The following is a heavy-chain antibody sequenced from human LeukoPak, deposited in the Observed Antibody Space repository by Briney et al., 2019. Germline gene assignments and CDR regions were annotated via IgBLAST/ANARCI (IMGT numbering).Heavy chain of an antibody. CDR3: ARALPERSSWFEP. J-gene: IGHJ5*02. CDR2: IYYSGST. V-gene: IGHV4-59*01. CDR1: GGSISSYY. Sequence: SETLSLTCTVSGGSISSYYWSWIRQPPGKGLEWIGYIYYSGSTNYNPSLESRVTISVDTSKNQFSLKLSSVTAADTALYYCARALPERSSWFEPCGQETLVTVSS. D-gene: IGHD1-1*01.